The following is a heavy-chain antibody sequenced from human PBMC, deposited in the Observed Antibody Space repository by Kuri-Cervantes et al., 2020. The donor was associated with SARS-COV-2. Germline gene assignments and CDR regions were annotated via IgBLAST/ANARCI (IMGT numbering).Heavy chain of an antibody. J-gene: IGHJ6*02. D-gene: IGHD1-7*01. V-gene: IGHV4-30-4*01. CDR2: IYYSGST. CDR1: GGSISSGDYY. CDR3: ARGSMYNWNYRRANYYYYGMDV. Sequence: SETLSLTCTVSGGSISSGDYYWSWIRQPPGKGLEWIGYIYYSGSTYYNPSLKSRVTMSVDTSKNQFSLKLSSVTAADTAVYYRARGSMYNWNYRRANYYYYGMDVWGQGTTVTVSS.